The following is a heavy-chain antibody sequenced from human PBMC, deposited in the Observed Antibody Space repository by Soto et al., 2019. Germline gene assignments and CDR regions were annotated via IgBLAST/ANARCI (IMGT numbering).Heavy chain of an antibody. V-gene: IGHV4-34*01. D-gene: IGHD6-13*01. CDR1: GGSFNGYY. CDR3: ARGRKQLALAYYDYYGMDV. J-gene: IGHJ6*02. CDR2: INHSGNT. Sequence: QVQLQQWGAGLLKPSETLSLTCAVYGGSFNGYYWSWIRQPPGKGLEWIGEINHSGNTNYNPSLKSRVTISVDMSKNQFSLKLSSVTAADTAVYYCARGRKQLALAYYDYYGMDVWGQGPTVTVSS.